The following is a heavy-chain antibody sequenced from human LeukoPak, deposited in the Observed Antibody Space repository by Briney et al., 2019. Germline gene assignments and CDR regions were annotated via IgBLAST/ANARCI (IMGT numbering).Heavy chain of an antibody. V-gene: IGHV4-38-2*02. CDR2: INHSGST. Sequence: SETLSLICTVSGYSISSGYYWSWIRQPPGKGLEWIGEINHSGSTNYNPSLKSRVTISVDTSKNQFSLKLSSVTAADTAVYYCARNPGDPFYYFDYWGQGTLVTVSS. CDR1: GYSISSGYY. D-gene: IGHD3-16*01. CDR3: ARNPGDPFYYFDY. J-gene: IGHJ4*02.